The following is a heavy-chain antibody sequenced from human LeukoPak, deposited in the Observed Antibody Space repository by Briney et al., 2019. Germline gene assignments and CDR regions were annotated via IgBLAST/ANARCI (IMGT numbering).Heavy chain of an antibody. Sequence: ASVTVSFTTSGYIFTSYDINWVRQAPGQGLEWMGWMNPNSRNTGYAQKFQGRVTMTGDTSINTAYMYLSSLRAEDTAVYYCAREPSGIYDTNSFDIWGQGTMVTVSS. J-gene: IGHJ3*02. D-gene: IGHD1-26*01. V-gene: IGHV1-8*01. CDR2: MNPNSRNT. CDR1: GYIFTSYD. CDR3: AREPSGIYDTNSFDI.